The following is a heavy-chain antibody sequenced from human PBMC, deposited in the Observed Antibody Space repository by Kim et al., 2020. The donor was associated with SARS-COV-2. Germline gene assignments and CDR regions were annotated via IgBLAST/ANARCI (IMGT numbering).Heavy chain of an antibody. J-gene: IGHJ6*02. V-gene: IGHV3-33*06. D-gene: IGHD3-10*01. CDR1: GFTFSSYG. CDR2: IWYDGSNK. Sequence: GGSLRLSCAASGFTFSSYGMHWVRQAPGKGLEWVAVIWYDGSNKYYADSVKGRFTISRDNSKNTLYLQMNSLRAEDTAVYYCAKALITMVRGADYGMDVWGQGTTVTVSS. CDR3: AKALITMVRGADYGMDV.